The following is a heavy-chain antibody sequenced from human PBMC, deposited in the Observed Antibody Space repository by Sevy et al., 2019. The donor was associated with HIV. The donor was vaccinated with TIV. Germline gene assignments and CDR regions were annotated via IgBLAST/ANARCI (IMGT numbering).Heavy chain of an antibody. CDR1: GFTFSNYA. CDR3: ARDLGQEQWLVRGNWFDP. J-gene: IGHJ5*02. CDR2: LSYDGSNN. D-gene: IGHD6-19*01. V-gene: IGHV3-30*04. Sequence: GESLKISCAASGFTFSNYAMHWVRQAPGKGLEWVGFLSYDGSNNYYADSVKGRFTISRDYSKNTLYLQMNSLRAEDTAVYYCARDLGQEQWLVRGNWFDPWGQGTLVTVSS.